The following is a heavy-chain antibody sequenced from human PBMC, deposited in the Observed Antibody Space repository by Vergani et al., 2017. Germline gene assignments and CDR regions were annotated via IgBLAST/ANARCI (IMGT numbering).Heavy chain of an antibody. CDR1: GDTFNSYA. J-gene: IGHJ6*03. D-gene: IGHD1-1*01. CDR2: IIPFLGIE. CDR3: ARARHDPKKYSCFDYMDL. Sequence: QVQLVQSGAEVKKAGSSVKLSCTASGDTFNSYAFNWVRQAPGQELDWLGGIIPFLGIEKYAQKFQGRVTIFADGSTSTVFMELSSLNSDDTAIYYCARARHDPKKYSCFDYMDLWGTGTTVTVSS. V-gene: IGHV1-69*01.